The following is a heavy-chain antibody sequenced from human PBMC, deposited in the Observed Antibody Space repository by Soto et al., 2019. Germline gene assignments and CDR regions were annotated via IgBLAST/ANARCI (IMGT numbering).Heavy chain of an antibody. J-gene: IGHJ4*02. D-gene: IGHD4-17*01. CDR3: VRGLLGVTTGSHGDF. CDR2: IYSGDNT. V-gene: IGHV3-66*01. CDR1: GFTVSDNY. Sequence: PGGSLRLSCAASGFTVSDNYMTWVRQAPGKGLEWVSVIYSGDNTYYADSVKGRFTVSRDNSRNTLYLQMNSLRAEDTAVYYCVRGLLGVTTGSHGDFWGQGTLVTVSS.